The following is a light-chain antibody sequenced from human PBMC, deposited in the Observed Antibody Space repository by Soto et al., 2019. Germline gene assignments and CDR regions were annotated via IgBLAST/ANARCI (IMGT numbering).Light chain of an antibody. CDR3: QVWDISSGHVV. J-gene: IGLJ3*02. CDR1: NIGSKS. V-gene: IGLV3-21*01. Sequence: SYVLTQPPSVSVAPGKTASVACGGSNIGSKSVHWYQKKSGQAPVLVMYYDSDRTSGIPERFSGANSGNTATLTISRGEAGDEADYYCQVWDISSGHVVFGGGTKLTVL. CDR2: YDS.